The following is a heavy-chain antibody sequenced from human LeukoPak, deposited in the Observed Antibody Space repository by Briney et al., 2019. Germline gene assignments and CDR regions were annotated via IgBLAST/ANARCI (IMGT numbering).Heavy chain of an antibody. J-gene: IGHJ3*02. V-gene: IGHV3-33*01. CDR3: ARVSSGWSQDAFDI. D-gene: IGHD6-19*01. CDR1: GFTFSSYA. CDR2: IWYDGSNK. Sequence: PGGSLRLSCAASGFTFSSYAMPWVRQAPGKGLEWVAVIWYDGSNKYYADSVKGRFTISRDNSKNTLYLQMNSLRAEDTAVYYCARVSSGWSQDAFDIWGQGTMVTVSS.